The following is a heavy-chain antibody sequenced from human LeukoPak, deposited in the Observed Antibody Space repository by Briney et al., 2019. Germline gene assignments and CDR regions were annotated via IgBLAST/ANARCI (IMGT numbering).Heavy chain of an antibody. Sequence: TXXXYAMHWVRQAPXKXLEWVAVISYDGSNKYYADSGKGRFTISRDNSKNTLYLQMNSLRAEDTAVYYCARSGGRYYDSSGYPRDYWGQGTLVTVSS. V-gene: IGHV3-30-3*01. CDR2: ISYDGSNK. D-gene: IGHD3-22*01. CDR3: ARSGGRYYDSSGYPRDY. CDR1: TXXXYA. J-gene: IGHJ4*02.